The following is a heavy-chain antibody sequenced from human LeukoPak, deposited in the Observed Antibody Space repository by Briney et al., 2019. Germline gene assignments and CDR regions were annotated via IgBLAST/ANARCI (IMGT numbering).Heavy chain of an antibody. V-gene: IGHV3-7*04. D-gene: IGHD5-18*01. CDR3: ARGARIQLWPLLAY. CDR2: IKQDGSEK. Sequence: PGGSLRLSCAASGFTFSSYWMSWVRQAPGKGLEWVANIKQDGSEKYYADSVKGRFTISRDNSKNTLYLQMNSLRAEDTAVYYCARGARIQLWPLLAYWGQGTLVTVSS. J-gene: IGHJ4*02. CDR1: GFTFSSYW.